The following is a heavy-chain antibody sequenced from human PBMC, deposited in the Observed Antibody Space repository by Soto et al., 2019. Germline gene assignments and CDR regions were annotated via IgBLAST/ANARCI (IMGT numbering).Heavy chain of an antibody. CDR3: AREDYGSGSFDY. Sequence: QVPLVESGGGVVQPGRSLSLSCAASGFTFSSYGMHWVRQAPGKGLEWVAVIWYDGSNKYYADSVKGRFTISRDNSKNTLYLQMNSLRAEDTAVYYCAREDYGSGSFDYWGQGTLVTVSS. V-gene: IGHV3-33*01. J-gene: IGHJ4*02. CDR2: IWYDGSNK. D-gene: IGHD3-10*01. CDR1: GFTFSSYG.